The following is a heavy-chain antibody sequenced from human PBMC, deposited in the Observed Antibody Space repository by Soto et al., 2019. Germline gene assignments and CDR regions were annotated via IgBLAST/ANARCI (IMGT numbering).Heavy chain of an antibody. Sequence: QITLNESGPTVVRPTETLTLTCRFSGFSLTTSGVGVGWVRQSPGKAPEWLALIYWDDDKRYRESLKSRLTITMDTSKKQVVLTVANLDPTDTATYYCAHRVLRTVFGLVTTTAIYFDFWGQGTPVAVSS. V-gene: IGHV2-5*02. CDR1: GFSLTTSGVG. J-gene: IGHJ4*02. CDR2: IYWDDDK. D-gene: IGHD3-3*01. CDR3: AHRVLRTVFGLVTTTAIYFDF.